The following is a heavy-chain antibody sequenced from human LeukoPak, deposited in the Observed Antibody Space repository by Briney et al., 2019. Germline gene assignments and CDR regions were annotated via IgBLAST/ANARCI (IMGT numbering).Heavy chain of an antibody. CDR2: LYYSGST. Sequence: PSETLSLTCTVSGGSIRSNSYYWGWIRQPPGKGLEWLGSLYYSGSTYYVNPSLKSRVTISVDTSKNQFSLKLSSVTAADTAVYYCARHGIRTYYYGSGSYKQVASSMDVWGKGTTVTISS. D-gene: IGHD3-10*01. V-gene: IGHV4-39*01. CDR1: GGSIRSNSYY. J-gene: IGHJ6*04. CDR3: ARHGIRTYYYGSGSYKQVASSMDV.